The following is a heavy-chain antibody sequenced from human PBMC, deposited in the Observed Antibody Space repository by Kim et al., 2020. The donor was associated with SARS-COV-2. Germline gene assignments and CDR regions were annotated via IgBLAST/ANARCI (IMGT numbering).Heavy chain of an antibody. D-gene: IGHD2-21*01. J-gene: IGHJ4*02. V-gene: IGHV3-48*03. CDR3: AAPGRRNIPGY. CDR2: ISSSGTTT. Sequence: GGSLRLSCAASGFTFSSYEMNWVRQAPGKGLEWVSYISSSGTTTYHADSVKGRFTISRDNAKNSLYLQMHSLRDEDTAVYYCAAPGRRNIPGYWGQGTLVTGSS. CDR1: GFTFSSYE.